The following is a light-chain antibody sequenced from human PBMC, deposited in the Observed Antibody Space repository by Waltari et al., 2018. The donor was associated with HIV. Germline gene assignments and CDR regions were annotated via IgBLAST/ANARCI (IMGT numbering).Light chain of an antibody. CDR3: SSYTSSSTLV. V-gene: IGLV2-14*01. Sequence: QSALTQPAYVSGSPGQPITIPCTGTSSVVGGYNYVSWYQQNPGKDPKLMIYEVSKRPSGVSNRFCGSKSGNTAALTICGLQAEDEADYYCSSYTSSSTLVFGGGTKLTVL. CDR2: EVS. CDR1: SSVVGGYNY. J-gene: IGLJ2*01.